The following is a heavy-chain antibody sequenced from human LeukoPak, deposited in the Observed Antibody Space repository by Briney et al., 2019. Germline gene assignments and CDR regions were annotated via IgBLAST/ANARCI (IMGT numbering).Heavy chain of an antibody. Sequence: SQTLSLTCAISGDSVSRDTAGWNWLRQSPSRGLEWLGRTYYNSKWYNDYAISVKSRVTINADTSRNQFSLHLNSVTPEDTAVYYCTRGAYCSGGTCRNWFDPWGQGTLVTVSS. D-gene: IGHD2-15*01. CDR1: GDSVSRDTAG. CDR3: TRGAYCSGGTCRNWFDP. V-gene: IGHV6-1*01. J-gene: IGHJ5*02. CDR2: TYYNSKWYN.